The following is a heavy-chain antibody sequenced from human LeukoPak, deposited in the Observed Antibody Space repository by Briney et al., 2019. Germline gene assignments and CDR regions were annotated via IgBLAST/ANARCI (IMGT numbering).Heavy chain of an antibody. CDR2: ISGSGGST. CDR3: AKGRDCYGSGSYEFQH. J-gene: IGHJ1*01. CDR1: GFTFSSYT. V-gene: IGHV3-23*01. D-gene: IGHD3-10*01. Sequence: PGGSLRLSCAASGFTFSSYTMSWVRQAPGKGLEWVSAISGSGGSTYYADSVKGRFTISRDNSKNTLYLQMNSLRAEDTAVYYCAKGRDCYGSGSYEFQHWGQGTLVTVSS.